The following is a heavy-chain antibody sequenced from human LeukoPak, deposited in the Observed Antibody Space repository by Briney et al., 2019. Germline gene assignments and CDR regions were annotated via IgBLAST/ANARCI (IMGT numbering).Heavy chain of an antibody. CDR2: IRYDGSNK. J-gene: IGHJ5*02. D-gene: IGHD3-16*01. V-gene: IGHV3-30*02. Sequence: PGGSLRLSCAASGFTFSSHGMHWVRQAPGKGLEWVAFIRYDGSNKYYEDSVKGRFTISRDNSKNTLDLQMNSLRAEDTAVYYCARGPEIKRNYDYVPDPWGQGTLVTASS. CDR3: ARGPEIKRNYDYVPDP. CDR1: GFTFSSHG.